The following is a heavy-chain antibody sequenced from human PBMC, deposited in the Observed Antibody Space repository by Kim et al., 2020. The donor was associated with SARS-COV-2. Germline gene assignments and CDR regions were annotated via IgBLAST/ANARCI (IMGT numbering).Heavy chain of an antibody. D-gene: IGHD6-19*01. CDR3: ARAVYSSGWYRGELDY. CDR2: TYYRSKWYN. Sequence: SQTLSLTCAISGDSVSSNSAAWNWIRQSPSRGLEWLGRTYYRSKWYNDYAVSVKSRITINPDTSKNQFSLQLNSVTPEDTAVYYCARAVYSSGWYRGELDYWGQGTLVTVSS. CDR1: GDSVSSNSAA. V-gene: IGHV6-1*01. J-gene: IGHJ4*02.